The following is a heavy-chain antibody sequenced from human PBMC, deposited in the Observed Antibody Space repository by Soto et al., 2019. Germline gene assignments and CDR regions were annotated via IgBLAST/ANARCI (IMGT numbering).Heavy chain of an antibody. D-gene: IGHD5-18*01. CDR2: MNPNTGNT. J-gene: IGHJ4*02. Sequence: ASVKVSCKASGYTFTDYDINWVRQAPGQGLEWMGWMNPNTGNTRYAPHVQGRLIMTRDTSISTAFMELNSVTAADTAVYYCAISTYSYGFNYWGQGTLVTVSS. V-gene: IGHV1-8*01. CDR3: AISTYSYGFNY. CDR1: GYTFTDYD.